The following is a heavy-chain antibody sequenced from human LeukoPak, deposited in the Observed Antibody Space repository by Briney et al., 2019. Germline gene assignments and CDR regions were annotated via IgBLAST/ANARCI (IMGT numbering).Heavy chain of an antibody. CDR3: AVDLAHGVPDYFDY. Sequence: PGRSLRLSCAASGFTFSSYSTYWVRQAPGKEPEWVSVISHDETHKYYGDDVAGRFTISRDNSKNMLYLQMDSLRADDSAMYYCAVDLAHGVPDYFDYWGQGTLVTVSS. D-gene: IGHD2-8*01. CDR2: ISHDETHK. V-gene: IGHV3-30*03. J-gene: IGHJ4*02. CDR1: GFTFSSYS.